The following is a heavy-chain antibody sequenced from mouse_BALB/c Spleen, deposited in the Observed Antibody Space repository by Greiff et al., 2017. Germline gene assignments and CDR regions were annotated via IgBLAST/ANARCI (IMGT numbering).Heavy chain of an antibody. CDR3: ARHAYGNYGAMDY. J-gene: IGHJ4*01. V-gene: IGHV5-12-1*01. Sequence: EVKLVESGGGLVKPGGSLKLSCAASGFAFSSYDMSWVRQTPEKRLEWVAYISRGGGSTYYPDTVKGRFTISSDNAKNTLYLQMSSLKSEDTAMYYCARHAYGNYGAMDYWGQGTSVTVSA. D-gene: IGHD2-1*01. CDR1: GFAFSSYD. CDR2: ISRGGGST.